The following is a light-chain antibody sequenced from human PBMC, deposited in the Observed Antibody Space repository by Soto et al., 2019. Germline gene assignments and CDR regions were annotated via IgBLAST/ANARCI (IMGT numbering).Light chain of an antibody. J-gene: IGKJ4*01. CDR2: ATS. CDR1: QSVGNN. Sequence: EIVLTQSPATLSVSPGERATLSCRASQSVGNNFAWYQQKPGQAPRLLIFATSTSAAGVPARFSGSGSWTEFTLTISSLQSEDFAVYYCQQYGDWPLTFGGGAKVEIE. V-gene: IGKV3-15*01. CDR3: QQYGDWPLT.